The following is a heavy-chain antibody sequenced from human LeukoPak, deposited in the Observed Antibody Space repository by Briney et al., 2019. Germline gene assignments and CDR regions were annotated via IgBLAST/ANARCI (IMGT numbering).Heavy chain of an antibody. Sequence: SETLSLTCTVSGYSISSGYYWGWIRQPPGKGLEWIGSIYHSGSTYYNPSLKSRVTISVDTSKNQFSLKLSSVTAADTAVYYCARDLGRRLRSPYNWFDPWGQGTLVTVSS. J-gene: IGHJ5*02. D-gene: IGHD3-16*01. CDR1: GYSISSGYY. CDR3: ARDLGRRLRSPYNWFDP. CDR2: IYHSGST. V-gene: IGHV4-38-2*02.